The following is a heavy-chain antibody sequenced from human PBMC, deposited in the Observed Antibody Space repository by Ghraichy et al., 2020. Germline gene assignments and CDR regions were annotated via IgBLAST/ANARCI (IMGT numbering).Heavy chain of an antibody. V-gene: IGHV4-38-2*02. Sequence: SETLSLTCAVSGYSISSGYYWGWIRQPPGKGLEWIGSIYHSGSTYYNPSLKSRVTISVDTSKNQFSLKLSSVTAADTAVYYCARDRTTDPGIAAAGPPYYFDYWGQGTLVTVSS. CDR3: ARDRTTDPGIAAAGPPYYFDY. J-gene: IGHJ4*02. CDR2: IYHSGST. CDR1: GYSISSGYY. D-gene: IGHD6-13*01.